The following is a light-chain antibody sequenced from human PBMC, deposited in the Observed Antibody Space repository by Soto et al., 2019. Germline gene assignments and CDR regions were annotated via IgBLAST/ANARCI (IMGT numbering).Light chain of an antibody. CDR3: QQYNNWPGWT. J-gene: IGKJ1*01. CDR2: GAS. Sequence: EIVMNQSPATLSVNTGDRATLSCRASQSVSSNLAWYQQKPGQAPRLLIYGASTRATGIPARFSGRGSGTEFTLTISSLQSEDFAVYYCQQYNNWPGWTFGQGTKVDIK. V-gene: IGKV3-15*01. CDR1: QSVSSN.